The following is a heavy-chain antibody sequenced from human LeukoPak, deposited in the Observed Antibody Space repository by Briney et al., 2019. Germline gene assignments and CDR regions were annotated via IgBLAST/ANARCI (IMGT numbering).Heavy chain of an antibody. CDR2: ISWDGGST. V-gene: IGHV3-43D*03. CDR3: AKDISEGRWGYYYYGMDV. CDR1: GFTFDDYA. J-gene: IGHJ6*02. D-gene: IGHD3-16*01. Sequence: HSGGSLRLSCAASGFTFDDYAMHWVRQAPGKGLEWVSLISWDGGSTYYADSVKGRFTISRDNSKNSLYLQMNSLRAEDTALYYCAKDISEGRWGYYYYGMDVWGQGTTVTVSS.